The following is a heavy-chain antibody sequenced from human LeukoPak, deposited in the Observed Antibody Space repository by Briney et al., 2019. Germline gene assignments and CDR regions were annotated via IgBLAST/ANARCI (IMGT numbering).Heavy chain of an antibody. J-gene: IGHJ6*02. D-gene: IGHD6-19*01. CDR1: GYTFTSYD. V-gene: IGHV1-8*01. CDR2: MNPNSGNT. CDR3: ARGISYSSGWYHTPSGYYYGMDV. Sequence: ASVKVSCKASGYTFTSYDINWVRQATGQGLEWMGWMNPNSGNTGYAQKFQGRVTMTRNTSISTAYMELSSLRSEDTAVYYCARGISYSSGWYHTPSGYYYGMDVWGQGTTVTVSS.